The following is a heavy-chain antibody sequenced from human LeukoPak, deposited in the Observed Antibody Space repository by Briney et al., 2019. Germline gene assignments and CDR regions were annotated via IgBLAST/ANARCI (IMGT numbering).Heavy chain of an antibody. Sequence: GGSLRLSCAASGFTFSSYAMSWVRQAPGKGREWVSAISGSGGSTYYADSVKGRFTISRDNSKNMLYLQMNSLRAEDTAVYYCAKAGYGTAIRNAFDYWGQGTLVTVSS. V-gene: IGHV3-23*01. CDR1: GFTFSSYA. D-gene: IGHD2-2*02. CDR2: ISGSGGST. CDR3: AKAGYGTAIRNAFDY. J-gene: IGHJ4*02.